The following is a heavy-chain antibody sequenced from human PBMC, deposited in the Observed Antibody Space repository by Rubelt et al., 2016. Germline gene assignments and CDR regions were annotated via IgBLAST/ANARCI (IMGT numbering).Heavy chain of an antibody. Sequence: QVQLQQWGAGLLKPSETLSLTCAVYGGSLSGYYWSWIRQPPGKGLEWIGEIKHSGSTNYNPSLKRRVTISVDTSKNQFSLKLSSVTAADTAVYYCAREGNYGRGSMGYWGQGTLVTVSS. V-gene: IGHV4-34*01. CDR1: GGSLSGYY. J-gene: IGHJ4*02. CDR2: IKHSGST. CDR3: AREGNYGRGSMGY. D-gene: IGHD4-11*01.